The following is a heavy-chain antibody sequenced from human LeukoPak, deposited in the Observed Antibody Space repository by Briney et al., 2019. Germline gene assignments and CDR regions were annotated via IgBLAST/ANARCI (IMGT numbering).Heavy chain of an antibody. V-gene: IGHV4-39*01. CDR1: GGSISSSSYY. J-gene: IGHJ4*02. CDR3: ARHPGDYDLLTGYRSGHFDY. D-gene: IGHD3-9*01. CDR2: IYYTGST. Sequence: SETLSLTCTVSGGSISSSSYYWGWIRQPPGKGLEWIGSIYYTGSTYYNPSLKSRVTISVDTSKNQFSLKLRSVTAADTAVYYCARHPGDYDLLTGYRSGHFDYWGQGTLVIVSS.